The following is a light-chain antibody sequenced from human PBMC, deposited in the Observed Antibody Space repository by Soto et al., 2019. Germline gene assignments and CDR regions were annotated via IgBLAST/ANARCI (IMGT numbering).Light chain of an antibody. CDR3: QYYFRSPYT. V-gene: IGKV4-1*01. Sequence: DMVLTQSPDSLSVSLGERATISRKSSQSVLYSSNNRNYLAWYRQRPRQPPELLIYWATTRNSGVPDRFSASGSGTNFTLTISRLQTEDVAVYYCQYYFRSPYTFGQGTKLEIK. CDR1: QSVLYSSNNRNY. CDR2: WAT. J-gene: IGKJ2*01.